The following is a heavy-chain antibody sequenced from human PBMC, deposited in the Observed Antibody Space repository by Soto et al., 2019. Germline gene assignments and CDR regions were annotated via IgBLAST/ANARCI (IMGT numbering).Heavy chain of an antibody. CDR2: ISSSSSYT. D-gene: IGHD2-2*01. CDR3: ARDPVVVVPAASTYYYYYGMDV. J-gene: IGHJ6*02. CDR1: GFTFSDYY. Sequence: QVQLVESGGGLVKPGGSLRLSCAASGFTFSDYYMSWIRQAPGKGLEWVSYISSSSSYTNYADYVKGRFTISRDNAKNSLYLQMNSLRAEDTAVYYCARDPVVVVPAASTYYYYYGMDVWGQGTTVTVSS. V-gene: IGHV3-11*05.